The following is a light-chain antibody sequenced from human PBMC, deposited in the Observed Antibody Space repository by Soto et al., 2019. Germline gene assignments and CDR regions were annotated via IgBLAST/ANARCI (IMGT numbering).Light chain of an antibody. CDR3: GTWDSSLSAGGFYV. J-gene: IGLJ1*01. Sequence: QSVLTQPPSVSAAPGQTVTISCSGSRSNIGNNYVSWYQQLPGTAPKLLIYENNKRPSGSSDRFSGSKSGTSATLGITGLQTGDEAYYYCGTWDSSLSAGGFYVSGTGTKLTLL. V-gene: IGLV1-51*02. CDR1: RSNIGNNY. CDR2: ENN.